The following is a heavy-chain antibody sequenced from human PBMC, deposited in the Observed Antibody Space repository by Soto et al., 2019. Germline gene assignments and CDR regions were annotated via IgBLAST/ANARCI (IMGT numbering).Heavy chain of an antibody. Sequence: QVQLQESGPGLVKPSETLALTCTVSGGSISSYYWSWIRQPPGKGLEWIGYIYYSGSTNYNPSLKIRVNISVNTYKNQFSLKLSSVSAADTAVYYWARGFADYDFTGYYYYYMDVWGKGTTVTVSS. V-gene: IGHV4-59*01. J-gene: IGHJ6*03. CDR3: ARGFADYDFTGYYYYYMDV. D-gene: IGHD3-3*01. CDR2: IYYSGST. CDR1: GGSISSYY.